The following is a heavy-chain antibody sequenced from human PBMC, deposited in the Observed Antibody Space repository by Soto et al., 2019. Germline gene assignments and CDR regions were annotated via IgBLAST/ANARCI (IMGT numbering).Heavy chain of an antibody. Sequence: GPLRLSCAASGFIFSNYAMSWVRQAPGRGLEWVSAISGSGATTYYPDSVKGRFTISRDNSKNTLYLQMNNLRADDTAVYYCTKGGIPRRYNIPKVDFDYWGQGSLVTVSS. V-gene: IGHV3-23*01. CDR3: TKGGIPRRYNIPKVDFDY. CDR1: GFIFSNYA. CDR2: ISGSGATT. D-gene: IGHD1-1*01. J-gene: IGHJ4*02.